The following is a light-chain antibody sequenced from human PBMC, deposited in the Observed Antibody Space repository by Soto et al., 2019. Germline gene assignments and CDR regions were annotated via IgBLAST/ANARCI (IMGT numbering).Light chain of an antibody. CDR3: LLDYAYFWA. V-gene: IGKV1-6*01. CDR2: AAS. CDR1: QGIRSA. Sequence: ALQLTQSPSSLSASVGDRVTITCRASQGIRSASGWYQQKPGKVPKLLIYAASTLQSGVPSRFSGSGFGTDFTLTINSLQPEDFATYYCLLDYAYFWAFGQGTKVDI. J-gene: IGKJ1*01.